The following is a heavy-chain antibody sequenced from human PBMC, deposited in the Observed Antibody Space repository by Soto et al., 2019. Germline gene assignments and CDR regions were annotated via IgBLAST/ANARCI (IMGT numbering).Heavy chain of an antibody. CDR2: ISSNGGST. D-gene: IGHD3-3*01. V-gene: IGHV3-64*01. Sequence: PGGSLRLSCAASGFTLSSYAMHWVRQAPGKGLEYVSAISSNGGSTYYANSVKGRFTISRDNSKNTLYLQMGSLRAEDMAVYYCARDIGEIDDFWSGYYFAFDIWGQGTMVTVSS. CDR3: ARDIGEIDDFWSGYYFAFDI. CDR1: GFTLSSYA. J-gene: IGHJ3*02.